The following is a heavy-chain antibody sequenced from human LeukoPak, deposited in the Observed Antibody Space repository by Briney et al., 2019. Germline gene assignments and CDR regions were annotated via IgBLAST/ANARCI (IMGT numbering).Heavy chain of an antibody. V-gene: IGHV4-59*01. J-gene: IGHJ4*02. D-gene: IGHD6-13*01. CDR2: IYYSGST. Sequence: SETLSLTCTVSGGSISSYYWSWIRQPPGKGLGWIGYIYYSGSTNYNPSLKSRVTISVDTSKNQFSLKLSPVTAADTAVYYCARYVFGSSWYYFDYWGQGTLVTVSS. CDR3: ARYVFGSSWYYFDY. CDR1: GGSISSYY.